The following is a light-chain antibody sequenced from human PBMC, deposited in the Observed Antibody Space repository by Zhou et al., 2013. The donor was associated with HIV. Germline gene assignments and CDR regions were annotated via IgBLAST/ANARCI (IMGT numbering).Light chain of an antibody. CDR3: QQYYSSRWT. CDR2: AAS. Sequence: DIQMTQSPSSLSASVGDRVTITCRASQGISNSLAWYQQKPGKAPKLLLYAASRLESGVPSRFSGSGSGTDYTLTISSLQPEDFETYYCQQYYSSRWTFGQGTKVEIK. V-gene: IGKV1-NL1*01. J-gene: IGKJ1*01. CDR1: QGISNS.